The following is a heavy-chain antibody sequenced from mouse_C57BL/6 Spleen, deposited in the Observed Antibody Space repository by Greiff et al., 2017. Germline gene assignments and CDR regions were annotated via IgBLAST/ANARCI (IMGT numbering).Heavy chain of an antibody. V-gene: IGHV1-26*01. CDR2: INPNNGGT. CDR1: GYTFTDYY. CDR3: ARGRGITQRYFDY. D-gene: IGHD1-1*01. J-gene: IGHJ2*01. Sequence: EVQLQQSGPELVKPGASVKISCKASGYTFTDYYMNWVKQSHGKSLEWVGDINPNNGGTSYNQKFKGKATLTVDKSSSTAYMELRSLTSEDSAVYYCARGRGITQRYFDYWGQGTTLTVSS.